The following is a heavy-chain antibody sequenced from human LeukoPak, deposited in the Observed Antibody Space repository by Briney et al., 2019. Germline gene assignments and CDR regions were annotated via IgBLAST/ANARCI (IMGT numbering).Heavy chain of an antibody. CDR1: GGSISSGGYY. J-gene: IGHJ6*02. CDR2: IYYSGST. CDR3: ATGQYYDFWSGYYTQYYYYGMDV. V-gene: IGHV4-31*03. Sequence: SQTLSLTCTVSGGSISSGGYYWSWIRQHPGKGLEWIGYIYYSGSTYYNPSLKSRVTISVDTSKNQFSLKLSSVTAADTAVYYCATGQYYDFWSGYYTQYYYYGMDVWGQGTTVTVSS. D-gene: IGHD3-3*01.